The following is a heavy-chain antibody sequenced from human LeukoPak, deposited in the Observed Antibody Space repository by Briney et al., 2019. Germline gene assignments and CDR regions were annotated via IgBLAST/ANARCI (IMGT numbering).Heavy chain of an antibody. D-gene: IGHD2-2*01. V-gene: IGHV3-20*04. J-gene: IGHJ3*02. CDR3: ARDSMSHDAFDI. CDR2: FNWNGGST. CDR1: GFTFDDYG. Sequence: GSLRLSCAASGFTFDDYGMSWVRQAPGKGLEWVSGFNWNGGSTGYADSVKGRFTISRDNAKNSLYLQMSSLRADDTALYYCARDSMSHDAFDIWGQGKMVTVSS.